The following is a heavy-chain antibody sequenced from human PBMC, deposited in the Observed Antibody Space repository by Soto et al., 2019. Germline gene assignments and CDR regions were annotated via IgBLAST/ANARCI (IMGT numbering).Heavy chain of an antibody. D-gene: IGHD6-19*01. J-gene: IGHJ4*02. Sequence: GESLKISCKVSGDSFTGSWIGWVRQMPGKGLEWLGSIYPRDSDTRYSPSFQGQVTISADKSLSTAYLQWNSLQASDTAIYYCARQHPLDSRVWFTWGQGTLVTVSS. CDR2: IYPRDSDT. CDR1: GDSFTGSW. V-gene: IGHV5-51*01. CDR3: ARQHPLDSRVWFT.